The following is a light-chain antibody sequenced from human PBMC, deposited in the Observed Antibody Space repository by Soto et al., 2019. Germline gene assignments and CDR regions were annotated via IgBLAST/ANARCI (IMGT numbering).Light chain of an antibody. CDR1: SSDVGGYNY. CDR2: EVS. CDR3: SSYTSSSTPWV. Sequence: QSALTQPASVSGSPGQSITISCTGTSSDVGGYNYVSWYQQHPGKAPKHMIYEVSNRPSGVSNRFSGSKSGNTASLTISGLQAEDEADYYCSSYTSSSTPWVFGGGTKLTVL. V-gene: IGLV2-14*01. J-gene: IGLJ3*02.